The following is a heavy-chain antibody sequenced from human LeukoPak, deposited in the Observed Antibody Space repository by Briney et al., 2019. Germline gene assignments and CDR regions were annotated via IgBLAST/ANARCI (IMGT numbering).Heavy chain of an antibody. D-gene: IGHD5-18*01. CDR2: IRSKAYGGTT. CDR3: TRKNYGIQLWLRHYYYYYMDV. Sequence: GGSLRLSCTASGFTFGDYAMSWFRQAPGKGLEWVGFIRSKAYGGTTEYAASVKGRFTISRDDSKSIAYLQMNSLKTEDTAVYYCTRKNYGIQLWLRHYYYYYMDVWGKGTTVTVSS. V-gene: IGHV3-49*03. J-gene: IGHJ6*03. CDR1: GFTFGDYA.